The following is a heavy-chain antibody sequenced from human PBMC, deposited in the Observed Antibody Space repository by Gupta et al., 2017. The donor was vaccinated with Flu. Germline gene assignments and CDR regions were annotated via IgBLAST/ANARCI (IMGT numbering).Heavy chain of an antibody. J-gene: IGHJ3*02. CDR3: ARERVLGATPPAFDI. V-gene: IGHV3-20*03. CDR2: ISWNGAIR. Sequence: GISWNGAIRYGDSVEGRFTISRDNAKKFVYLQMNSLRVEDTAVYYCARERVLGATPPAFDIWGQGTTVTVSS. D-gene: IGHD1-26*01.